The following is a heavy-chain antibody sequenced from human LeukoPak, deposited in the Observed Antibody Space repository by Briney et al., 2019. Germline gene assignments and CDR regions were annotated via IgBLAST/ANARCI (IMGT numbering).Heavy chain of an antibody. CDR1: GYTFTSYD. V-gene: IGHV1-69*05. D-gene: IGHD6-19*01. CDR2: IIPIFGTA. CDR3: ARGLDPKEQWLVRD. Sequence: GASVKVSCKASGYTFTSYDINWVRQATGQGLEWMGGIIPIFGTANYAQKFQGRVTITTDESTSTAYMELSSLRSEDTAVYYCARGLDPKEQWLVRDWGQGTLVTVSS. J-gene: IGHJ4*02.